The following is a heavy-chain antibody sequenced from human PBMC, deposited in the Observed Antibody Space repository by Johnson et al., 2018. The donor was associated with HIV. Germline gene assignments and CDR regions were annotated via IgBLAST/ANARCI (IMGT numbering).Heavy chain of an antibody. D-gene: IGHD6-19*01. CDR2: IGTAGDT. CDR1: GFTFSSYD. J-gene: IGHJ3*02. Sequence: VQLVESGGGLVQPGGSLRLSCAASGFTFSSYDMHWVRQATGKGLEWVSAIGTAGDTYYPGSVKGRFTISRENAKNSLYLQMNSLRAGDTAVYYCARGGAVADAFDIWGQGTMVTVAS. CDR3: ARGGAVADAFDI. V-gene: IGHV3-13*01.